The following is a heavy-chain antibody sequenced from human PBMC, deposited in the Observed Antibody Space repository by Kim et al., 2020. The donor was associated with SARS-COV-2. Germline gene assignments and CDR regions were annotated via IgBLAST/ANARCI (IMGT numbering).Heavy chain of an antibody. J-gene: IGHJ5*02. Sequence: SETLSLTCSVSGGSINTSDYYWAWIRQPLGKGLEWIGSIDYSGSTYYNPSLKSRVTLSVDTSKNQFSLSLSSLTAADTAVFYCARDSGDNDWFAPWGQVT. CDR1: GGSINTSDYY. D-gene: IGHD4-17*01. CDR3: ARDSGDNDWFAP. CDR2: IDYSGST. V-gene: IGHV4-39*07.